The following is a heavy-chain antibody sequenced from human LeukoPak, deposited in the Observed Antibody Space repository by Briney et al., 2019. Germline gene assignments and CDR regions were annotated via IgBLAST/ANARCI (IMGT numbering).Heavy chain of an antibody. Sequence: PSETLSLTCAVYGGSFSGYYWSWIRQPPGKGLEWIGEINHSGSTNYNPSLKSRVTISVDTSKNQFSLKLSSVTAADTAVYYCARDQRITMVRGGFDYWGQGTLVTVSS. CDR1: GGSFSGYY. CDR2: INHSGST. V-gene: IGHV4-34*01. J-gene: IGHJ4*02. CDR3: ARDQRITMVRGGFDY. D-gene: IGHD3-10*01.